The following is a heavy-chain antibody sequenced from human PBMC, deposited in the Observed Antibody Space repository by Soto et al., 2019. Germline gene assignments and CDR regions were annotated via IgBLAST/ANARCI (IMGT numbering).Heavy chain of an antibody. D-gene: IGHD3-10*01. CDR1: GGSISSGNYY. CDR2: IYYSGST. CDR3: ARLGFGEYYYYYGMDV. Sequence: PSETLSLTCTVSGGSISSGNYYWSWIRQPPGKGLEWIGYIYYSGSTNYNPSLKSRIIISVDTSKNQFSLKLSSVTAADTAVYYCARLGFGEYYYYYGMDVWGQGTTVT. V-gene: IGHV4-30-4*01. J-gene: IGHJ6*02.